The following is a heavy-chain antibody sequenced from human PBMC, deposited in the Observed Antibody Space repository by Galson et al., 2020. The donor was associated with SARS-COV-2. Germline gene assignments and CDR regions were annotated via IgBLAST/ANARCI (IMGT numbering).Heavy chain of an antibody. J-gene: IGHJ6*02. V-gene: IGHV3-9*01. CDR1: GFTFDDYA. Sequence: SLKISCAASGFTFDDYAMHWVRQAPGKGLEWVSGISWNSGSIGYADSVKGRFTISRDNAKNSLYLQMNSLRAEDTALYYCATEAAAEGDYYYYGMDVWGQGTTVTVSS. CDR2: ISWNSGSI. CDR3: ATEAAAEGDYYYYGMDV. D-gene: IGHD6-13*01.